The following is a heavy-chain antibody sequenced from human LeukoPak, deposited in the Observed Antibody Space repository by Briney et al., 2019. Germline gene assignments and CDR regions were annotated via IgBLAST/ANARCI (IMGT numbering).Heavy chain of an antibody. V-gene: IGHV4-34*01. Sequence: PSETLSLTYAVYGGSFSGYYWSWIRQPPGKGLEWIGEINHSGRPNYNPSLKSRVTISVDTSKNQFSLKLSSVTAADTAVYYCARGKGSYGYVSKRGANYFDYWGQGTLVTVSS. CDR2: INHSGRP. D-gene: IGHD5-18*01. CDR1: GGSFSGYY. CDR3: ARGKGSYGYVSKRGANYFDY. J-gene: IGHJ4*02.